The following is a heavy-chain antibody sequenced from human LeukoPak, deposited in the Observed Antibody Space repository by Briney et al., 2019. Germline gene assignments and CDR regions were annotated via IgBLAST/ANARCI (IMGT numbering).Heavy chain of an antibody. J-gene: IGHJ4*02. CDR3: ARDLGATARYYYDSSGYPFDY. CDR2: INPNSGGT. Sequence: ASVKVSCKASGYSFTGYYMHWVRQAPGQGLEWMGWINPNSGGTNYAQKFQGRVTMTRDTSISTAYMELSRLRSDDTAVYYCARDLGATARYYYDSSGYPFDYWGQGTLVTVSS. V-gene: IGHV1-2*02. CDR1: GYSFTGYY. D-gene: IGHD3-22*01.